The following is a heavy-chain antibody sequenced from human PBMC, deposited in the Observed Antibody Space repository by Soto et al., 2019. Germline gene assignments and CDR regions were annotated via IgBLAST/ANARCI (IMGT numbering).Heavy chain of an antibody. CDR1: GYTFTSYA. CDR3: ARDTAMALPDA. CDR2: INPYNGNT. Sequence: QVQLVQSGTEVKKPGASVKVSCKASGYTFTSYAISWVRQAPGQGLEWMGWINPYNGNTNYAQKLQGRGTMTTDTSTRRAYMELRSLRSDDTAVHYCARDTAMALPDAWGQGTLVTVSS. D-gene: IGHD5-18*01. V-gene: IGHV1-18*01. J-gene: IGHJ4*02.